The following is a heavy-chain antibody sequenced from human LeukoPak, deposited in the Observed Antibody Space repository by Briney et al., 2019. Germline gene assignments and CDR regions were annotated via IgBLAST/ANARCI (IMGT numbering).Heavy chain of an antibody. Sequence: PGGSLRLSCAASGFTFSSYWMHWVRQAPGKGLVWVSRINSDGSSTSYADSVKGRFTISRDNAKNTLYLQMNSLRAEDTAVYYCASDDIIIDAFDIWGQGTMVTVSS. CDR1: GFTFSSYW. D-gene: IGHD2/OR15-2a*01. CDR2: INSDGSST. CDR3: ASDDIIIDAFDI. V-gene: IGHV3-74*01. J-gene: IGHJ3*02.